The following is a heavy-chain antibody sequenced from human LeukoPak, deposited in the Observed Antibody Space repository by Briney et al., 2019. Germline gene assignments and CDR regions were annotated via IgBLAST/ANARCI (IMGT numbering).Heavy chain of an antibody. CDR1: GFTFSSYG. J-gene: IGHJ5*02. V-gene: IGHV3-30*18. CDR2: ISYDGSNK. D-gene: IGHD3-10*01. CDR3: AKDLSPLYGQTPWFDP. Sequence: PGGSLRLSCAASGFTFSSYGMHWVRQAPGKGLEWVAVISYDGSNKYYADSVKGRFTISRDNSKNTLYLQMNSLRAEDTAVYYCAKDLSPLYGQTPWFDPWGQGTLVTVSS.